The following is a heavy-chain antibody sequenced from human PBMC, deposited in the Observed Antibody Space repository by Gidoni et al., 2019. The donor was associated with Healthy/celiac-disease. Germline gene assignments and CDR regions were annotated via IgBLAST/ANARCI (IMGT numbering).Heavy chain of an antibody. D-gene: IGHD3-16*01. CDR2: IYYSGSN. CDR1: GGSFSSSSYY. CDR3: ARLGGSGDWFDP. J-gene: IGHJ5*02. Sequence: QLLLLESRPGLVKPSETLSITCTVSGGSFSSSSYYWGWIRHPPGKGLEWIGSIYYSGSNYYNPSLKSRVTISVDTSKNQFSLKLSSVTAADTAVYYCARLGGSGDWFDPWGQGTLVTVSS. V-gene: IGHV4-39*01.